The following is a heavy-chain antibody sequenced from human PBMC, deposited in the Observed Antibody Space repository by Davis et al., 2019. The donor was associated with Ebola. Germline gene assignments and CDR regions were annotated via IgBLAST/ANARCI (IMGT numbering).Heavy chain of an antibody. D-gene: IGHD1-26*01. CDR3: ARDTGVGATAGLDY. CDR1: GGSISSYC. J-gene: IGHJ4*02. Sequence: GSLRLSCTVSGGSISSYCWSWIRQPPGKGLEWIGYIYYSGSTNYNPSLKSRVTISVDTSKNQFSLKLSSVTAADTAVYYWARDTGVGATAGLDYWGQGTLVTVSS. CDR2: IYYSGST. V-gene: IGHV4-59*01.